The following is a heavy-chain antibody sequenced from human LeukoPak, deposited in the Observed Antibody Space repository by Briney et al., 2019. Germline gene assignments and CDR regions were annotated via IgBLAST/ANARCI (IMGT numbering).Heavy chain of an antibody. D-gene: IGHD3-22*01. V-gene: IGHV4-59*01. CDR3: ARERGYDSSGYYFYYFDY. CDR1: GGSISTYY. CDR2: IYNSGST. J-gene: IGHJ4*02. Sequence: SETLSLTCTVSGGSISTYYWNFIRQPPGKGLEWIGYIYNSGSTNYNPSLKGRVTISIDASKNQFSLKLSSVTAADTAVYYCARERGYDSSGYYFYYFDYWGQGTLVTVSS.